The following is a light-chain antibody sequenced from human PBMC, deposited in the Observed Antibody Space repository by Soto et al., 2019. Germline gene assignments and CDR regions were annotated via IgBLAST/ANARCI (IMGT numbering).Light chain of an antibody. Sequence: QSVLTQPASVPGSPGQSITISCTGTSSDVGSYNLVSWYQQHPGKAPKLMIYEVSKRPSGVSNRFSGSKSGNTASLTISGLQAEDEADYYCCSYAGSSTSYVFGTGTKLTVL. J-gene: IGLJ1*01. CDR3: CSYAGSSTSYV. CDR1: SSDVGSYNL. V-gene: IGLV2-23*02. CDR2: EVS.